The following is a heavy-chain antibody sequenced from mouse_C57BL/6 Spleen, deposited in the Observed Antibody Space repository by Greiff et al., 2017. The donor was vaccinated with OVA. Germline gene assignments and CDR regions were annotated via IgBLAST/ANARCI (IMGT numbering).Heavy chain of an antibody. CDR3: ARHVNYGLYAVGY. CDR1: GFTFSDYG. D-gene: IGHD1-2*01. CDR2: ISNLAYSI. J-gene: IGHJ4*01. V-gene: IGHV5-15*01. Sequence: DVMLVESGGGLVQPGGSLKLSCAASGFTFSDYGMAWVRQAPRKGPEWVAFISNLAYSIYYADTVTGRFTISRENAKNTLYLEMSSLRSEDTAMYYYARHVNYGLYAVGYWGQGTSVTVSS.